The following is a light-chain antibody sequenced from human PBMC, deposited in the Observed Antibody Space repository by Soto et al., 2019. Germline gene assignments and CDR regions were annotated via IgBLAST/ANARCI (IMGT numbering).Light chain of an antibody. V-gene: IGKV3D-15*01. CDR1: QSIDSN. CDR3: QQYNDWPLT. Sequence: EIVMTQSPATLSVSPGDGATLSCRASQSIDSNLAWYQQKPGQTPRLLIYGASTRPTGIPARFSGSGSGTAFTLTISSPQSEDFAVYYCQQYNDWPLTFGGGTKVEIK. CDR2: GAS. J-gene: IGKJ4*01.